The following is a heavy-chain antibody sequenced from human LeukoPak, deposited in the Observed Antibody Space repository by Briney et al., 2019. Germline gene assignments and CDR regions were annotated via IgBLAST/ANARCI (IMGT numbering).Heavy chain of an antibody. CDR2: ISYDGSNK. CDR3: ASEGSSSSWPYFDY. CDR1: GSTFSSYA. D-gene: IGHD6-13*01. V-gene: IGHV3-30*04. Sequence: GGSLRLSCAASGSTFSSYAMHWVRQAPGKGLEWVAVISYDGSNKYYADSVKGRFTISRDNSKNTLYLQMNSLRAEDTAVYYCASEGSSSSWPYFDYWGQGTLVTVSS. J-gene: IGHJ4*02.